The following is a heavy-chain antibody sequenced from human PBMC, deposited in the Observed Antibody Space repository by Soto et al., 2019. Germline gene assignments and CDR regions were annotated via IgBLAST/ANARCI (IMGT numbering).Heavy chain of an antibody. CDR2: ISWDGGST. V-gene: IGHV3-43*01. CDR3: AKGQDYDFWSGPPGPDY. CDR1: GFTFDDYT. Sequence: GSLRLSCAASGFTFDDYTMHWVRQAPGKGLKWVSLISWDGGSTYYADSVKGRFTISRDNSKNSLYLQMNSLRTEDTALYYCAKGQDYDFWSGPPGPDYWGQGTLVTVSS. J-gene: IGHJ4*02. D-gene: IGHD3-3*01.